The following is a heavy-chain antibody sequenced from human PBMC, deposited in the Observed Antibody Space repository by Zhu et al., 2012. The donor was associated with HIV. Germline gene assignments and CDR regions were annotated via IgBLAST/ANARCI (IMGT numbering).Heavy chain of an antibody. CDR2: MYSSGST. J-gene: IGHJ4*02. CDR3: ARSAKGQLVLTS. Sequence: QVQLQESGPGLVKPSETLSLTCTVSGGSMSSHYWNWVRQPPGKGLQWIGYMYSSGSTKYNFSLKSRVAISLDMSKNQFSLNLSSVTTADTAVYYCARSAKGQLVLTSWGQGALVTVSS. CDR1: GGSMSSHY. V-gene: IGHV4-59*11. D-gene: IGHD1-1*01.